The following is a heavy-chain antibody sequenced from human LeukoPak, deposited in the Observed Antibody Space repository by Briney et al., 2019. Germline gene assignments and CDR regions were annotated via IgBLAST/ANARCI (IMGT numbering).Heavy chain of an antibody. Sequence: PSETLSLTCTVSGGSISSYYWSWIRQPPGKGLEWIGYIYYSGSTNYNPSLKSRVTISVDTSKNQFSLKLSSVTAADTAVYYCARDIGNGGKLNWGQGTLVTVSS. V-gene: IGHV4-59*12. CDR2: IYYSGST. D-gene: IGHD4-23*01. CDR3: ARDIGNGGKLN. J-gene: IGHJ4*02. CDR1: GGSISSYY.